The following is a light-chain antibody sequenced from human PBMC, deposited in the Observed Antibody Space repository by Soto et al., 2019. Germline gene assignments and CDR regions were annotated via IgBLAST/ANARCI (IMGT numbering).Light chain of an antibody. J-gene: IGKJ4*01. CDR1: QSLSRW. CDR3: QQYNSYPHT. Sequence: DIQMTQSPSTLSASVGDRVTITCRASQSLSRWLAWYQQKPGKAPKLLIYHASSSQSGVPSRFSGSGSGTAFTLTISCLQPDDFATCYCQQYNSYPHTFGGGAKVDIK. V-gene: IGKV1-5*01. CDR2: HAS.